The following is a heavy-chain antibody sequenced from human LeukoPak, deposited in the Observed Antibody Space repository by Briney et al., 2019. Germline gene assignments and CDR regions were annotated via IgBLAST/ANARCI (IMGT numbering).Heavy chain of an antibody. CDR3: AKDGSAGTTPPFFDY. CDR1: GFTFVDYA. V-gene: IGHV3-9*01. D-gene: IGHD1-7*01. Sequence: GRSLRLSCAASGFTFVDYAMHWVRQAPGKGLEWVSGISWNSGSIGYADSVKGRFTISRDNAKNSLYLQMNSLRAEDTALYYCAKDGSAGTTPPFFDYWGQGTLVTVSS. CDR2: ISWNSGSI. J-gene: IGHJ4*02.